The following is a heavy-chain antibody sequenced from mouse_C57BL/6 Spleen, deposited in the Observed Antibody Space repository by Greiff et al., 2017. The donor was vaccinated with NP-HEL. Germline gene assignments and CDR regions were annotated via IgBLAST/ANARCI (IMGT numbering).Heavy chain of an antibody. CDR2: INSDGGGT. Sequence: EVKLVESGGGLVQPGESLKLSCESNEYEFPSHDMSWVRQTPEKRLELVAAINSDGGGTYYPDTMERRFIISRDNTKTTMYLQMSSLRSEDTALYDCARHYGSSSWFAYWGQGTLVTVSA. J-gene: IGHJ3*01. V-gene: IGHV5-2*01. CDR1: EYEFPSHD. CDR3: ARHYGSSSWFAY. D-gene: IGHD1-1*01.